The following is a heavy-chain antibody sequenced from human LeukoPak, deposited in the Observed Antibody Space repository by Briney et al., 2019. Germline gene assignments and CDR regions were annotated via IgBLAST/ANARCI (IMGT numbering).Heavy chain of an antibody. CDR3: ASRVSGGNPPFDY. CDR1: GGSISSYY. CDR2: IYYSGST. J-gene: IGHJ4*02. D-gene: IGHD4-23*01. Sequence: SETLSLTCTVSGGSISSYYWSWIRQPPGKGLEWIGYIYYSGSTNYNPSLKSRVTISVDTSKNQFSLKLSSVTAADTAVYYCASRVSGGNPPFDYWGQGTLVTVSS. V-gene: IGHV4-59*12.